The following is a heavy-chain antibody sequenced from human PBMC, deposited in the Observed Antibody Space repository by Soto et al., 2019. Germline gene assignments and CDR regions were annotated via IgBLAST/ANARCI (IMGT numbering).Heavy chain of an antibody. CDR2: IDYSGKT. Sequence: SETLSLTCNVSGGSIYTYYWNWIRQSPGKGLEWLGSIDYSGKTYKNPSLKSRVSASVDLSQNQFSLNLRSVTAADTAVYFCARDLSSGYDSYYFYYWGQGTLVTVSS. J-gene: IGHJ4*02. CDR1: GGSIYTYY. CDR3: ARDLSSGYDSYYFYY. D-gene: IGHD3-22*01. V-gene: IGHV4-59*04.